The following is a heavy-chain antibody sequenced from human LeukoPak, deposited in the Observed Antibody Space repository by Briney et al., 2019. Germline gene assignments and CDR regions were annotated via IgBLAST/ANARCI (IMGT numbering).Heavy chain of an antibody. CDR1: GGSISSYY. CDR2: IYYSGST. Sequence: SETLSLTCTVSGGSISSYYWSWIRQPPGKGLEWIGYIYYSGSTNYNPSPKSRVTISVDTSKNQFSLKLSSVTAADTAVYYCARVFYGGSLGFDYWGQGTLVTVSS. J-gene: IGHJ4*02. D-gene: IGHD4-23*01. CDR3: ARVFYGGSLGFDY. V-gene: IGHV4-59*01.